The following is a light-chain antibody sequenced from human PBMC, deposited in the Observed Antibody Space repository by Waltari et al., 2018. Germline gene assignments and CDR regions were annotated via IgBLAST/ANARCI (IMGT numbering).Light chain of an antibody. CDR2: SAT. J-gene: IGKJ1*01. Sequence: EIVLTQSPATLSLSPGERATLSCRASQRVSSHLAWYQQMPGQAPRLLIHSATNRATGIPARFSGSVSDTDVTLTNSSLGPENFAVYCGQQRSNVPRTFGQGTKVEIK. V-gene: IGKV3-11*01. CDR3: QQRSNVPRT. CDR1: QRVSSH.